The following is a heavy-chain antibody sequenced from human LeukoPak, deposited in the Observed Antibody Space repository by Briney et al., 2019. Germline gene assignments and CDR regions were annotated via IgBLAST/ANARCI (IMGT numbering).Heavy chain of an antibody. Sequence: SETLSLTCTVSDINTYFWSWIRQPPGKKLEWIGYVSNSGSTNNDYSFNSRVTISLDTSKKQFSLTLRSVTAADTAVYYCARTTPADYSGGWPYFDYWGQGILVTVSS. V-gene: IGHV4-4*08. D-gene: IGHD6-19*01. CDR2: VSNSGST. CDR3: ARTTPADYSGGWPYFDY. J-gene: IGHJ4*02. CDR1: DINTYF.